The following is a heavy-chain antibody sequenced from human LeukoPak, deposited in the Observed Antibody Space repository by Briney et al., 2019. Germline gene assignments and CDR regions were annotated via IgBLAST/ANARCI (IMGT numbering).Heavy chain of an antibody. D-gene: IGHD1-26*01. Sequence: PGGSLRLSCAASGFTFSSYAMSWVRQAPGKGLEWVSAISGSGGSTYYADSVKGRFTISRDNSKNTLYLQMNSLRAEDTAVYYCARFPVGATFCCDYWGQGTLVTVSS. J-gene: IGHJ4*02. CDR1: GFTFSSYA. V-gene: IGHV3-23*01. CDR3: ARFPVGATFCCDY. CDR2: ISGSGGST.